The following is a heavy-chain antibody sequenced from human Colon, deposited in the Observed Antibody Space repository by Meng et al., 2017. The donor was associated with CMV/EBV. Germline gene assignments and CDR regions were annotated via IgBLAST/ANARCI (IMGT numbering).Heavy chain of an antibody. CDR1: GLTFNDFA. J-gene: IGHJ4*02. CDR3: ARDQGYNYFDY. V-gene: IGHV3-33*08. Sequence: SWAASGLTFNDFAMQWGRQAPGKGLEWVAITWYDGSSKYYADSVKGRFTISRDNSKNTLYLQMNSLRAEDTAVYYCARDQGYNYFDYWGQGTLVTVSS. D-gene: IGHD5-24*01. CDR2: TWYDGSSK.